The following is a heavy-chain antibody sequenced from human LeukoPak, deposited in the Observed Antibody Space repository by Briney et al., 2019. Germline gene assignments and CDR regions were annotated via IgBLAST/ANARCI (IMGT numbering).Heavy chain of an antibody. Sequence: SETLSLTCTVSGGSISSSSYYWGSTRQPPGRGLEWIASIYYSGSTYYHSSLKSRVTISVDTSKNQFSLKLSSGTAADTAVYYCARTFGYSYGYLDYWGQGTLVTVSS. D-gene: IGHD5-18*01. J-gene: IGHJ4*02. CDR1: GGSISSSSYY. CDR3: ARTFGYSYGYLDY. CDR2: IYYSGST. V-gene: IGHV4-39*01.